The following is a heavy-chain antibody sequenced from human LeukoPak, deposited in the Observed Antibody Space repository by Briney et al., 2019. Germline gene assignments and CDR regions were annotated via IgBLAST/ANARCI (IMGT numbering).Heavy chain of an antibody. J-gene: IGHJ1*01. CDR2: ISAYNGNT. D-gene: IGHD2-2*01. CDR1: GYTFTSYG. V-gene: IGHV1-18*01. CDR3: ARGILPSHCSSTSCVGDFQH. Sequence: ASVKVTCKASGYTFTSYGISWVRQAPGQGLGWMGWISAYNGNTNYAQKLQGRVTMTTDTSTSTAYMELRSLRSDDTAVYYCARGILPSHCSSTSCVGDFQHWGQGTLVTVSS.